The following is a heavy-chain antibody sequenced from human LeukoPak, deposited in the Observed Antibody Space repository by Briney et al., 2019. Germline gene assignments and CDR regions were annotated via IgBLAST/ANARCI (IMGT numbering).Heavy chain of an antibody. D-gene: IGHD4/OR15-4a*01. Sequence: GGSLRLSCAAAGFPLSAYPMEWVRQAPGKGLEWVSAISGSGGSTYYADSVKGRFTISRDNSKNTLYLQMNSLRAEDTAVYYCAKDLTGRAFDIWGQGTMVTVSS. CDR1: GFPLSAYP. CDR2: ISGSGGST. J-gene: IGHJ3*02. V-gene: IGHV3-23*01. CDR3: AKDLTGRAFDI.